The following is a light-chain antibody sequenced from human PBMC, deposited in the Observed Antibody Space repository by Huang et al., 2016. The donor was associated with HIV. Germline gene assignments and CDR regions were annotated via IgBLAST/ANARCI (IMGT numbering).Light chain of an antibody. Sequence: DIQMTQSPSSLSASVGDRVTITCRASQNINSYLNWYQQKPGKAPKLLIYDASSLQSGVPSRFSGSDSGTDVTLTISSLQPEDFATYFCQQSFSSPLTFGGGTRVELK. J-gene: IGKJ4*01. CDR1: QNINSY. CDR2: DAS. CDR3: QQSFSSPLT. V-gene: IGKV1-39*01.